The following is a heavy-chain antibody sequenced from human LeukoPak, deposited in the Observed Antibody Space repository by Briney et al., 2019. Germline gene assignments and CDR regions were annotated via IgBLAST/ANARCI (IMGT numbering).Heavy chain of an antibody. CDR3: ARERSSSGYPDDY. J-gene: IGHJ4*02. CDR2: INSDGSST. Sequence: GGSLRLSFAASGXTFSSYCMHWVRQAPGKGLVWVSRINSDGSSTSYADSVKGRFTISRDNAKNTLYLQMNSLRAEDTAVYYCARERSSSGYPDDYWGRGTLVTVSS. CDR1: GXTFSSYC. V-gene: IGHV3-74*01. D-gene: IGHD3-22*01.